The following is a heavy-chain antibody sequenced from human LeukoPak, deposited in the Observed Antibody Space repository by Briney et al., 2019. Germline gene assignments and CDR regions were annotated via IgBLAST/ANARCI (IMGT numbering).Heavy chain of an antibody. CDR3: ASAKEMFDAFDI. CDR1: GGSISSSSSY. D-gene: IGHD3-10*02. CDR2: IYYSGSS. J-gene: IGHJ3*02. V-gene: IGHV4-39*01. Sequence: SETLSLTCSVSGGSISSSSSYWGWIRQPPGKGLEWIGSIYYSGSSFDNPALKSRVTISVDTSKNQFSLKLSSVTAADTAVYYCASAKEMFDAFDIWGQGTMVTVSS.